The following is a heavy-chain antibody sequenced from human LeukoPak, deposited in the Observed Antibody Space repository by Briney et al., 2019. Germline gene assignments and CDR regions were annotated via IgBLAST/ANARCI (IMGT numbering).Heavy chain of an antibody. CDR3: AKDRPQYCSSVSCYVFDS. D-gene: IGHD2-2*01. CDR2: ISGNGGGT. CDR1: GFTFSSYA. Sequence: GGSLRLSCAASGFTFSSYAMSWVRQAPGRGLEWVSSISGNGGGTYYADSVKGRFTISRDNSRNTLYLQMNSLRAEDTALYYCAKDRPQYCSSVSCYVFDSWGQGTLVTVSS. V-gene: IGHV3-23*01. J-gene: IGHJ4*02.